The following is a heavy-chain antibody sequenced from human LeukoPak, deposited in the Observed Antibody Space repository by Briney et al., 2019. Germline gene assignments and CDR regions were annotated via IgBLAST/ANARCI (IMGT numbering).Heavy chain of an antibody. CDR3: ARLIPYYYDSSGMDY. Sequence: SETLSLTCTVSGGSISSYYWSGIRQPPGKGLEWIGYIYYSGSTNYNPSLKSRVTISVDTSKNQFSLKLSSVTAADTAVYYCARLIPYYYDSSGMDYWGQGTLVTVSS. CDR1: GGSISSYY. V-gene: IGHV4-59*08. J-gene: IGHJ4*02. D-gene: IGHD3-22*01. CDR2: IYYSGST.